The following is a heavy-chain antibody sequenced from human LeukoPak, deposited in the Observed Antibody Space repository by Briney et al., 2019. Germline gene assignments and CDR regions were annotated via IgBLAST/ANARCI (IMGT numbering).Heavy chain of an antibody. Sequence: SETLSLTCAVYGGSFSGYYWSWIRQPPGKGLEWIGEINHSGSTNYNPSLKSRVTISVDTSKNQFSLKLSSVTAADTAVYYCARGGPTIFGVVIKPRFDYWGQGTLVTVSS. CDR2: INHSGST. V-gene: IGHV4-34*01. J-gene: IGHJ4*02. CDR1: GGSFSGYY. CDR3: ARGGPTIFGVVIKPRFDY. D-gene: IGHD3-3*01.